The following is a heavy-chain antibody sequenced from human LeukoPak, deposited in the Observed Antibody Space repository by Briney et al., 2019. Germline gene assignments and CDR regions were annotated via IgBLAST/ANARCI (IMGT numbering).Heavy chain of an antibody. CDR2: ISGSGGST. V-gene: IGHV3-23*01. Sequence: GGSLRLSCAASGFTFSSYAMSWVRQAPGKGLEWVSAISGSGGSTYYADSVKGRFAISRDNSKNTLYLQMNSLRAEDTAVYYCGRYYYSSGSYLPPYYFDYWGQGTLVTVSS. D-gene: IGHD3-10*01. CDR3: GRYYYSSGSYLPPYYFDY. J-gene: IGHJ4*02. CDR1: GFTFSSYA.